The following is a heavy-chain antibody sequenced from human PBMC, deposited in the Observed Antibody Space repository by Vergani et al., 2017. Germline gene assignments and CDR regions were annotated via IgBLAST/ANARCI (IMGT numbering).Heavy chain of an antibody. CDR1: GFTFSTYW. CDR2: INEDGGGK. Sequence: EVQLVESGGGLVQPGGSLRLSCAASGFTFSTYWMAWVRQAPGEGLEWVASINEDGGGKFYVDSVKGRFTISRDNAINSLSLQMNSLRAEDTAVYYCARGLQGAERYYDFWSGYQAQEYYYGMDVWGQGTTVTVSS. CDR3: ARGLQGAERYYDFWSGYQAQEYYYGMDV. D-gene: IGHD3-3*01. V-gene: IGHV3-7*01. J-gene: IGHJ6*02.